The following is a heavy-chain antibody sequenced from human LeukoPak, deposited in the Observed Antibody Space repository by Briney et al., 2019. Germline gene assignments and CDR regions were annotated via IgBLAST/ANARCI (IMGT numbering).Heavy chain of an antibody. Sequence: TSETLSLTCDVSGVSINTCCYYWTWIRQPPGKGLEWIGYKYYSGSTRYNSSLRSRLTISLYTPKNQFSLRLTSVTAADTAVYYCARGRSYGFDFDSWGPGTLVIVSS. CDR2: KYYSGST. V-gene: IGHV4-61*01. CDR1: GVSINTCCYY. D-gene: IGHD5-18*01. J-gene: IGHJ4*02. CDR3: ARGRSYGFDFDS.